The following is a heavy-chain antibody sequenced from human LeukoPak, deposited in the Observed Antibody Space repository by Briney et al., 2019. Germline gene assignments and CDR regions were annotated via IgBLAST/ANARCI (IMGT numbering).Heavy chain of an antibody. D-gene: IGHD3-22*01. J-gene: IGHJ4*02. CDR1: GYTLTELS. V-gene: IGHV1-24*01. CDR3: ATIRRRYPGYYDSSGYSDYFDY. CDR2: FDPEDGET. Sequence: GASVKVSCRVSGYTLTELSMHWVRQAPGKGLEWMGGFDPEDGETIYAQKFQGRVTMTEDTSTDTAYMELSSLRSEDTAVYYCATIRRRYPGYYDSSGYSDYFDYWGQGTLVTASS.